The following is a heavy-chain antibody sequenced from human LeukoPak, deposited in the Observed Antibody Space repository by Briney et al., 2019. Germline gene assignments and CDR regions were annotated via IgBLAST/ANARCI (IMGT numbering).Heavy chain of an antibody. J-gene: IGHJ3*02. Sequence: PGGSLRLSCAASGFTFSSYGMHWVRQAPGKGLEWVAVISYDGSNKYYADSVKGRFTISRDNSKNTLYLQMNSLRAEDTAVYYCWGYSSSWTANLNAFDIWGQGTMVTVSS. V-gene: IGHV3-30*03. CDR2: ISYDGSNK. CDR1: GFTFSSYG. CDR3: WGYSSSWTANLNAFDI. D-gene: IGHD6-13*01.